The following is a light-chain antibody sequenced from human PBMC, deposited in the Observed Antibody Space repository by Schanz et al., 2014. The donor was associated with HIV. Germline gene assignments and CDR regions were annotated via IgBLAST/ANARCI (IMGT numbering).Light chain of an antibody. CDR3: QSFDSSLSGVV. Sequence: QSVLTQPPSVSGAPGQGVTISCTGTSSNIGADYAVHWYQQPPGTAPKLLIYAYTSRPSGVPDRFSGSKSGTTASLAITGLQAEDEADYYCQSFDSSLSGVVFGGGTKLTVL. CDR1: SSNIGADYA. J-gene: IGLJ3*02. CDR2: AYT. V-gene: IGLV1-40*01.